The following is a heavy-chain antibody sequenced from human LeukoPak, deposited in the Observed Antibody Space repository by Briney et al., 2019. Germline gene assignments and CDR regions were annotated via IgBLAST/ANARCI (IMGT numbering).Heavy chain of an antibody. CDR3: ARGAAGSSYYFDY. CDR1: GFTFSSYG. V-gene: IGHV3-21*01. Sequence: PGRSLRLSCAASGFTFSSYGMHWVRQAPGKGLEWVSSISSSSSYIYYADSVKGRFTISRDSAKNSLYLQMNSLRAEDTAVYYCARGAAGSSYYFDYWGQGTLVTVSS. CDR2: ISSSSSYI. D-gene: IGHD3-10*01. J-gene: IGHJ4*02.